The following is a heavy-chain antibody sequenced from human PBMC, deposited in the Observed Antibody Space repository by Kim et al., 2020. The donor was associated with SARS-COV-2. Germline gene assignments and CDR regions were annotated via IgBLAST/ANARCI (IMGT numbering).Heavy chain of an antibody. CDR2: INPSGGST. CDR1: GYTFTSYY. J-gene: IGHJ4*02. D-gene: IGHD3-10*01. V-gene: IGHV1-46*01. Sequence: ASVKVSCKASGYTFTSYYMHWVRQAPGQGLEWMGIINPSGGSTSYPQKFQGRVTMTRDTSTSTVYMNLSSLRSEDTAVYYCARGVVDGSGSSLGIDYWGQGTLVTVSS. CDR3: ARGVVDGSGSSLGIDY.